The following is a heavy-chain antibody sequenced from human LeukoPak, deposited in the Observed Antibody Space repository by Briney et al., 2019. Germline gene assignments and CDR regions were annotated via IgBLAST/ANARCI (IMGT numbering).Heavy chain of an antibody. CDR2: IIPILGIA. CDR1: GYTFTSYG. J-gene: IGHJ4*02. Sequence: GASVKVSCKASGYTFTSYGISWVRQAPGQGLEWMGRIIPILGIANYAQKFQGRVTITADKSTSTAYMELNSLRPEDTAVYYCAREGDRHCTFDSWGRGTLVTVSS. D-gene: IGHD2-8*01. V-gene: IGHV1-69*04. CDR3: AREGDRHCTFDS.